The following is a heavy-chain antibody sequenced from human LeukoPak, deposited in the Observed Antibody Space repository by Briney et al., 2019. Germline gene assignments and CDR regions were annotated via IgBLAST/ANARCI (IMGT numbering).Heavy chain of an antibody. CDR3: ARDIAAKGAFDI. CDR1: GYTFTGYY. V-gene: IGHV1-69*08. D-gene: IGHD6-13*01. Sequence: ASVKVSCKASGYTFTGYYMHWVRQAPGQGLEWMGRIIPVLETTTYAQKFQGRVTITADKSTSTAYMELSSLRSEGTAVYYCARDIAAKGAFDIWGQGTMVTVSS. J-gene: IGHJ3*02. CDR2: IIPVLETT.